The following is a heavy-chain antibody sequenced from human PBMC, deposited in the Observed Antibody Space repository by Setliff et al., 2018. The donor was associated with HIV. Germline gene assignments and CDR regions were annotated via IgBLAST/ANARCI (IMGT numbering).Heavy chain of an antibody. CDR3: ARGTGFNNWFDP. J-gene: IGHJ5*02. CDR1: GGSISSGSYY. Sequence: SETLSLTCTVSGGSISSGSYYWSWIRQPAGKGLEWIGHIYTSGSTNYNPSLKSRVTISVDTSKNQFSLKLASVTAADTAVYYCARGTGFNNWFDPWGQGTLVTVSS. D-gene: IGHD2-2*01. CDR2: IYTSGST. V-gene: IGHV4-61*09.